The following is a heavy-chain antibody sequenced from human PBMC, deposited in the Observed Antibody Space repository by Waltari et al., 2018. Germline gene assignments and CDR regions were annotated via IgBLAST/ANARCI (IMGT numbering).Heavy chain of an antibody. Sequence: QVQLQESGPGLVKPSETLSLTCTVSGGSISSPYWSWIRQPQRKGLEWIGYIYYSGSTNYNPSLKSRVTISVDTSKNQFSLKLSSVTAADTAVYYCARESPQYSSSWGGWFDPWGQGTLVTVSS. D-gene: IGHD6-13*01. CDR2: IYYSGST. CDR3: ARESPQYSSSWGGWFDP. J-gene: IGHJ5*02. CDR1: GGSISSPY. V-gene: IGHV4-59*11.